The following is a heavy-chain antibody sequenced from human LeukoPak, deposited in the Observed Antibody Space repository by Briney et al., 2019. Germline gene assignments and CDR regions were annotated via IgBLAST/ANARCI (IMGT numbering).Heavy chain of an antibody. J-gene: IGHJ4*02. CDR1: AFTFSTYS. Sequence: GGSLRLSCAASAFTFSTYSMNWVRQAPGKGLEWVSSISSSSLYIYYADAVKGRFTISRDNGKNSLYLQMNSLRAEDTAVYYCASEHSGNYYRPFDYWGQGTLVTVYS. D-gene: IGHD1-26*01. CDR2: ISSSSLYI. V-gene: IGHV3-21*01. CDR3: ASEHSGNYYRPFDY.